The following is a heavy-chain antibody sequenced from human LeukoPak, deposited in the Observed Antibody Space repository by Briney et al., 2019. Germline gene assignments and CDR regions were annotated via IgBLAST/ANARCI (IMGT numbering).Heavy chain of an antibody. Sequence: SETLSLTCTVSGGSISSYYWSWIRQPPGKGLEWIAYIYYSGSTNYNPSLKSRVTISVDTSKNQFSLKLSSVTAADTAVYYCARDGSGYYDTSGYRNWGQGTLVTVSS. J-gene: IGHJ4*02. V-gene: IGHV4-59*12. CDR3: ARDGSGYYDTSGYRN. D-gene: IGHD3-22*01. CDR1: GGSISSYY. CDR2: IYYSGST.